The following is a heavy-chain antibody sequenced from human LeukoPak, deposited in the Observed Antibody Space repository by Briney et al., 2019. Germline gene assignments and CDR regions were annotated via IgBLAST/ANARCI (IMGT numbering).Heavy chain of an antibody. CDR3: TADLYDGKSENS. D-gene: IGHD4-23*01. J-gene: IGHJ4*02. V-gene: IGHV3-73*01. CDR2: IKTKTNSYAT. CDR1: GFSFSAST. Sequence: GGSLRLSCAASGFSFSASTIHWARQASGKGLEWIGLIKTKTNSYATTYAASVKGIFTISRDDSGDTAYLQMNSLKAEDTAVYYCTADLYDGKSENSWGQGTLVTVSS.